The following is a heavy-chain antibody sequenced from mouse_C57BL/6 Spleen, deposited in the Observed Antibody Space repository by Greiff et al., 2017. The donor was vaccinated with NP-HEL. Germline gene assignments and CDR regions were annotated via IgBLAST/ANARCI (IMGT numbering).Heavy chain of an antibody. CDR1: GFSFNTYA. D-gene: IGHD1-1*02. CDR2: IRSKSNNYAT. CDR3: VRQRLGGDFDV. J-gene: IGHJ1*03. V-gene: IGHV10-1*01. Sequence: DVKLQESGGGLVQPKGSLKLSCAASGFSFNTYAMNWVRQAPGKGLEWVARIRSKSNNYATYYADSVKDRFTISRDDSESMLYLQMNNLKTEDTAMYYCVRQRLGGDFDVWGTGTTVTVSS.